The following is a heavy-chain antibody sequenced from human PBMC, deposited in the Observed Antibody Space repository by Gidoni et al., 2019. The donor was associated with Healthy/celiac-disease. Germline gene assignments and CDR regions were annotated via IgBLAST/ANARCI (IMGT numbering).Heavy chain of an antibody. V-gene: IGHV4-4*02. CDR2: IYHSGST. CDR3: ARREGGGGEYYYYYGMDV. D-gene: IGHD2-21*01. J-gene: IGHJ6*02. Sequence: QVQLQESGPGLVKPSGTLSLTCAVSGGYISSGNWWSWVRQPPGKGLEWIGEIYHSGSTNYNPSLKSRVTISVDKSKNQFSLKLSSVTAADTAVYYCARREGGGGEYYYYYGMDVWGQGTTVTVSS. CDR1: GGYISSGNW.